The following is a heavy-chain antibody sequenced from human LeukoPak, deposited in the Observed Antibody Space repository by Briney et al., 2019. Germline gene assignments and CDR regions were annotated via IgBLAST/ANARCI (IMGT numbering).Heavy chain of an antibody. V-gene: IGHV3-21*01. CDR1: GFTFSNYG. CDR3: ARGVAARAIDY. D-gene: IGHD6-6*01. J-gene: IGHJ4*02. CDR2: ISSSSGYI. Sequence: PGGSQRLSCAASGFTFSNYGMNWVRQAPGKGLEWVSFISSSSGYIYYADSVKGRFTISRDNAKTSLFLQMNSLRAEDTAVYYCARGVAARAIDYWGQGTLVTVSS.